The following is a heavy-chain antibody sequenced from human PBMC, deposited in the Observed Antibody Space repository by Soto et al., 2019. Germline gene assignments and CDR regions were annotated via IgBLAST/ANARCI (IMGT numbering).Heavy chain of an antibody. CDR3: ARMVRGSNIDYYHYIDV. Sequence: QVQLVQSGAEVKKPGASVKVSCKASGYTFTSHGISWVRQAPGQGLEWMGWISAYNGGTNYAQKLQCRVTVTTDTSASTAYMELWSLRSDDTAVYYCARMVRGSNIDYYHYIDVWGKGTKVTVSS. V-gene: IGHV1-18*01. D-gene: IGHD3-10*01. J-gene: IGHJ6*03. CDR1: GYTFTSHG. CDR2: ISAYNGGT.